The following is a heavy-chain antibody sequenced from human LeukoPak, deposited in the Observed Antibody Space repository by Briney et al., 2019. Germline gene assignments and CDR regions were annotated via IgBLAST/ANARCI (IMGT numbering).Heavy chain of an antibody. J-gene: IGHJ4*02. V-gene: IGHV1-69*05. CDR3: ATHTFRDDYNGG. D-gene: IGHD5-24*01. CDR2: IIPIFGTT. Sequence: GASVKVSCKASGGSFSNYAINWVRQAPGQGLEWMGRIIPIFGTTNYAQKFQGRVTITTDESTNTAYMELSSLRSEDTAVYYCATHTFRDDYNGGWGQGTLVTVSS. CDR1: GGSFSNYA.